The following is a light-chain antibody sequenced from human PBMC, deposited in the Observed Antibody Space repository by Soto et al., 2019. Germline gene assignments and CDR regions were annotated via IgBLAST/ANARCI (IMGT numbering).Light chain of an antibody. V-gene: IGKV1-39*01. Sequence: DIHISRSPSSLSSSVLYIFTMTCLSSQSISSYLNWYQQKPGKAPKLLIYAASSLQSGVPSRFSGRGSGTDFTLTISSLQPEDFATYYCQQSSSTPPPFGQGTKVDIK. J-gene: IGKJ1*01. CDR2: AAS. CDR1: QSISSY. CDR3: QQSSSTPPP.